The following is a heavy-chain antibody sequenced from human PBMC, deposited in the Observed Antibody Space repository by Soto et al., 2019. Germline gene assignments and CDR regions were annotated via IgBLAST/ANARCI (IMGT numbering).Heavy chain of an antibody. CDR2: ISYDGSNK. Sequence: QVQLVESGGGVVQPGRSLRLSCAASGFTFSSYGMHWVRQAPGKGLEWVAVISYDGSNKYYADSVKGRFTISRDNSKNTLYLQMNSLRAEDTAVYYCAKPRGITFGGVIVTSAFDIWGQGTMVTVSS. CDR3: AKPRGITFGGVIVTSAFDI. D-gene: IGHD3-16*02. J-gene: IGHJ3*02. CDR1: GFTFSSYG. V-gene: IGHV3-30*18.